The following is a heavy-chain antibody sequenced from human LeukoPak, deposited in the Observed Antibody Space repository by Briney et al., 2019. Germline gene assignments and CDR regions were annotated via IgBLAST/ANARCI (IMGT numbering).Heavy chain of an antibody. CDR1: GFTFSTYA. J-gene: IGHJ4*02. D-gene: IGHD3-3*01. CDR2: IGGSGGDT. Sequence: GGSLRLSCVVSGFTFSTYAMSWVRQAPGKGLEWVSGIGGSGGDTFYADSVRGRFTVSRDNAKNSLYLQMNSLRAEDTAVYYCARAYYDFWSGYRESDYWGQGTLVTVSS. V-gene: IGHV3-23*01. CDR3: ARAYYDFWSGYRESDY.